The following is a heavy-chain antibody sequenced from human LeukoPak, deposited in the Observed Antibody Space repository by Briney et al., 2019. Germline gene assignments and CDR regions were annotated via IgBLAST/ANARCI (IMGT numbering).Heavy chain of an antibody. CDR2: IKEDGSEK. D-gene: IGHD3-9*01. Sequence: GGSLRLSCAGSGFTFSRFLMSWVRQAPGKGLEWVGNIKEDGSEKYYVDSVKGRFTDSRDNAKNSLFLQMDSLRVEDTAVYYCVRCNYDIFYYYMDVWGKGTTVTVSS. CDR1: GFTFSRFL. J-gene: IGHJ6*03. CDR3: VRCNYDIFYYYMDV. V-gene: IGHV3-7*01.